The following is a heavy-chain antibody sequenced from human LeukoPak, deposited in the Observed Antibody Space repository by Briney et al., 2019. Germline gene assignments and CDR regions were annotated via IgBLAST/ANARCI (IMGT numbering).Heavy chain of an antibody. CDR3: SRGHGYGGVEGYYYYHGMDV. Sequence: GGSLRLSCAASGFIFSTYAMSWVRLAPGKGLEWVSGISGSGGTTNSADSVKSRFTISRDNSKKTLYLQMDSLRAEDTAVYYCSRGHGYGGVEGYYYYHGMDVWGQGTTVTVSS. CDR1: GFIFSTYA. J-gene: IGHJ6*02. D-gene: IGHD4-23*01. CDR2: ISGSGGTT. V-gene: IGHV3-23*01.